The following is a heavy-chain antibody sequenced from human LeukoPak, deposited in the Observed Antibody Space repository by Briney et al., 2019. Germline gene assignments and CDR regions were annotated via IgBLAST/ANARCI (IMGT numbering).Heavy chain of an antibody. J-gene: IGHJ4*02. D-gene: IGHD6-19*01. Sequence: GGSPRLSCAASGFTFSSYGMHWVRQAPGKGLEWVAVISYDGSNKYYADSVKGRFTISRDNSKNTLYLQMNSLRAEDTAVYYCAKTVEYSSGWYSAYYFDYWGQGTLVTVSS. V-gene: IGHV3-30*18. CDR1: GFTFSSYG. CDR2: ISYDGSNK. CDR3: AKTVEYSSGWYSAYYFDY.